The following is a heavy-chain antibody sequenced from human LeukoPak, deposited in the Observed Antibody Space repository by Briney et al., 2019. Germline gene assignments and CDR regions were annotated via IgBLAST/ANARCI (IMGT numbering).Heavy chain of an antibody. V-gene: IGHV4-59*01. CDR3: ARGTTYDFWSGYPRYYMDV. Sequence: SETLSLTCNVSGGSISGYHWSWIRQPPGKGLEWLGYIYYSGSSNYNPSLKSRVTMSADTSKNQFSLKLSSVTAADTAVYYCARGTTYDFWSGYPRYYMDVWGKGTTVTVSS. D-gene: IGHD3-3*01. CDR2: IYYSGSS. CDR1: GGSISGYH. J-gene: IGHJ6*03.